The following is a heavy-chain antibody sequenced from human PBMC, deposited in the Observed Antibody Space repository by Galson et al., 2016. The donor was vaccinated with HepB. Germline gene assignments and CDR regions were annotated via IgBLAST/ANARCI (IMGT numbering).Heavy chain of an antibody. Sequence: SLRLSCAASGFTFSSYGMNWVRQAPGKGLDWVSGIGDDGGTTYYADSVKGRFIISRDNSKNTLYLRMNSLRAEDTALYYCASAFCYGITCHIDYWGQGTRVTVSS. CDR1: GFTFSSYG. CDR2: IGDDGGTT. J-gene: IGHJ4*02. V-gene: IGHV3-23*01. D-gene: IGHD1-14*01. CDR3: ASAFCYGITCHIDY.